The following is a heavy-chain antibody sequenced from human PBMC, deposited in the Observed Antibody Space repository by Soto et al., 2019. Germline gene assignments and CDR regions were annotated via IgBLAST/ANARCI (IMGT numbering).Heavy chain of an antibody. CDR1: VFTFSSYA. CDR3: ARHKFYGDPYYFDY. J-gene: IGHJ4*02. V-gene: IGHV3-23*01. D-gene: IGHD4-17*01. CDR2: ISGSADST. Sequence: EVQMWESGGGLVQPGGSLRLSCAASVFTFSSYAMNWVRQAPGKGLEWVSVISGSADSTYYADSVKGRFTIARDNSRNTLYLQMNSLRAEDTAVYYCARHKFYGDPYYFDYWGQGTLVTVSS.